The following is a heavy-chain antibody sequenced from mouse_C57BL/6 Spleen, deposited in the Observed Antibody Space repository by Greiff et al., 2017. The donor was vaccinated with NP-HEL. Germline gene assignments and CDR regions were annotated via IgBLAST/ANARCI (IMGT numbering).Heavy chain of an antibody. V-gene: IGHV1-80*01. CDR3: ASFPIHYGSSYVGYYFDY. CDR2: IYPGDGDT. Sequence: QVQLQQSGAELVKPGASVKISCKASGYAFSSYWMNWVKQRPGKGLEWIGQIYPGDGDTNYNGKFKGKATLTADKSSSTAYMQLSSLTSEDSAVYFCASFPIHYGSSYVGYYFDYWGQGTTLTVSS. J-gene: IGHJ2*01. D-gene: IGHD1-1*01. CDR1: GYAFSSYW.